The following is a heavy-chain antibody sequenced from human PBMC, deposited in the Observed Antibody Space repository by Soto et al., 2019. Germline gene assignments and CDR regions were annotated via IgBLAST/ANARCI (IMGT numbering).Heavy chain of an antibody. CDR1: GYTFSSYD. J-gene: IGHJ3*02. V-gene: IGHV1-8*01. CDR2: MNPNSGNT. Sequence: EASVKVSCRASGYTFSSYDINWVRQPTGQGLEWMGWMNPNSGNTGYAQKFPGRVTMTRNTSISTAYMELSSLRSEDTAVYYCARGASRPHDAFDIWGQGTMVTVSS. CDR3: ARGASRPHDAFDI.